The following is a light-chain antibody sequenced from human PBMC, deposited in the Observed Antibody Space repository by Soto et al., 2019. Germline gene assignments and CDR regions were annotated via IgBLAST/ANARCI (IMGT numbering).Light chain of an antibody. CDR3: QHYQVGQPIA. CDR1: QSVSSY. Sequence: EIVLTQPPATLSLSPWERATLSCRXSQSVSSYLAWYQQKPGQAPRLLIYDASNRATGIPARFSGSGSGTDFTLTISSLEPEDFALYYCQHYQVGQPIAFGRGTRLEIK. CDR2: DAS. J-gene: IGKJ5*01. V-gene: IGKV3-11*01.